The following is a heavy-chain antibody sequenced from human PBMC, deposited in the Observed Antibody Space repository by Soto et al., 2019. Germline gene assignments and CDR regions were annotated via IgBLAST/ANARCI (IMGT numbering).Heavy chain of an antibody. D-gene: IGHD3-22*01. CDR3: ARRDRSGFSYGLDT. V-gene: IGHV4-31*03. CDR1: GGSISSGDYY. Sequence: PSETLSLTCTVSGGSISSGDYYWSWIRQHPGKGLEWIGTIYFSGTTYYNPSLKSRVTISVDTSKNQFSLNLSSVTAADTAVYYCARRDRSGFSYGLDTWGQGTLVTVS. J-gene: IGHJ5*02. CDR2: IYFSGTT.